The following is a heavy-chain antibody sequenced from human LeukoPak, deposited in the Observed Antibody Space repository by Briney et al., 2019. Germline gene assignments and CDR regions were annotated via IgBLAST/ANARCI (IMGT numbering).Heavy chain of an antibody. V-gene: IGHV4-59*01. Sequence: SETLSLTCTVSGGSISGYYWTWTRQPPGKGLEWIGQIHYSGKADYNPSLRSRITISVDTSKNKMSLKLSSVTAADTAVYYCARFGIFYDMDVWGRGTTVTVSS. CDR2: IHYSGKA. CDR3: ARFGIFYDMDV. D-gene: IGHD3-16*01. J-gene: IGHJ6*02. CDR1: GGSISGYY.